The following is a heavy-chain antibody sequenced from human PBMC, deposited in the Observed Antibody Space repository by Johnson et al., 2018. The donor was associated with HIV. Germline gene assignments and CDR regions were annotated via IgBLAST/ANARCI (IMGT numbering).Heavy chain of an antibody. D-gene: IGHD3-22*01. CDR1: GFSFDDYA. J-gene: IGHJ3*02. V-gene: IGHV3-9*01. Sequence: VQLVESGGGLVQPGRSLRLSCAASGFSFDDYAMHWVRQAPGKGLEWISGISWNSGSIGYADSVKGLFTISRDNAKNSLYLQMNSLRAEDTALYYCAKDMVALYDSSRSGAFDIWGQGTMVTVSS. CDR2: ISWNSGSI. CDR3: AKDMVALYDSSRSGAFDI.